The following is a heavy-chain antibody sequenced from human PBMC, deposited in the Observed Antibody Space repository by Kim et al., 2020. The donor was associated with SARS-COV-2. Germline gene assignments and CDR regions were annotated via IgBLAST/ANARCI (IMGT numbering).Heavy chain of an antibody. V-gene: IGHV4-4*02. J-gene: IGHJ4*02. CDR3: ARAPHIVVVIAIQRYFDY. Sequence: SETLSLTCAVSGDSISSSNWWSWVRQPPGKGLEWIGEIYHSGSTNYNPSLKSRVTISVDKSKNQFSLKLRLVTAADTAVYYCARAPHIVVVIAIQRYFDYWGQGTLVTVSS. CDR1: GDSISSSNW. CDR2: IYHSGST. D-gene: IGHD2-21*01.